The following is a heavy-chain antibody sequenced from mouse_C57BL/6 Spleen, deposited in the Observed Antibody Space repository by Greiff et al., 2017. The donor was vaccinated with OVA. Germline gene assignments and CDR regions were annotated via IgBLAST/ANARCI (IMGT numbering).Heavy chain of an antibody. CDR1: GYTFTSYW. CDR3: ARRDGNYRFDY. CDR2: IDPSDSYT. J-gene: IGHJ2*01. V-gene: IGHV1-50*01. D-gene: IGHD2-1*01. Sequence: VQLQQPGAELVKPGASVKLSCKASGYTFTSYWMQWVKQRPGQGLEWIGEIDPSDSYTNYNQKFKGKATLTVDTSSSTAYMQLSSLTSEDSAVYYCARRDGNYRFDYWGQGTTLTVSS.